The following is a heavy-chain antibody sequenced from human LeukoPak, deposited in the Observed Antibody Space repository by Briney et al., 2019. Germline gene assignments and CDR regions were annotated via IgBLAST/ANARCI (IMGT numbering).Heavy chain of an antibody. D-gene: IGHD2-21*01. CDR3: ARVFAVADNYMDV. CDR1: GFTFSSYW. Sequence: GGSLRLSCAASGFTFSSYWMSWVRQAPGKGLEWVANIKQDGSEKYYVDSVKGRFTISRDNAKNSLYLQMNSLRAEDTAVYYCARVFAVADNYMDVWGEGTTVIVSS. J-gene: IGHJ6*03. CDR2: IKQDGSEK. V-gene: IGHV3-7*01.